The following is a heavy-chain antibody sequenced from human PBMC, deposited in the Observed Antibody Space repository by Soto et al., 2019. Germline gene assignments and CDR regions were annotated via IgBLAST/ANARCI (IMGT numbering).Heavy chain of an antibody. CDR1: GYTFTGYY. J-gene: IGHJ3*02. Sequence: ASVKVSCKASGYTFTGYYMHWVRQAPGQGLEWMGWINPNSGGTNYAQKFQGWVTMTRDTSISTAYMELSSLRSEDTAVYYCARESYYDFWSGRAKAAFDIWGQGTMVTVSS. V-gene: IGHV1-2*04. CDR3: ARESYYDFWSGRAKAAFDI. D-gene: IGHD3-3*01. CDR2: INPNSGGT.